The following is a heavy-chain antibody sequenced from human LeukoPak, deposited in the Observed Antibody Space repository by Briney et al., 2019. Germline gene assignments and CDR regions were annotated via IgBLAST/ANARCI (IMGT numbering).Heavy chain of an antibody. J-gene: IGHJ4*02. V-gene: IGHV3-23*01. CDR2: ISGSGGST. CDR3: AKDPASKFYDSSGYYDGY. Sequence: PGGSLRLSCAASGFTFSSYAMSWVRQAPGKGLEWVSAISGSGGSTYYADSVKGRFTISRDNSKNTLYPQMNSLRAEDTAVYYCAKDPASKFYDSSGYYDGYWGQGTLVTVSS. CDR1: GFTFSSYA. D-gene: IGHD3-22*01.